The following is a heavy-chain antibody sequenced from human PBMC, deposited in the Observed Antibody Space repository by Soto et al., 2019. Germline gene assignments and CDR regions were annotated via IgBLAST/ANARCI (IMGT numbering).Heavy chain of an antibody. CDR2: IYSGGST. J-gene: IGHJ3*02. Sequence: GGSLRLSCAASGFTVSSNYMSWVRQAPGKGLEWVSVIYSGGSTYYADSVKGRFTISRDNTKNTLYLQMISLRAEDTAVYFCARHPYFSGGSCYSRWFDIWGQGTMVNVSS. CDR3: ARHPYFSGGSCYSRWFDI. D-gene: IGHD2-15*01. V-gene: IGHV3-66*04. CDR1: GFTVSSNY.